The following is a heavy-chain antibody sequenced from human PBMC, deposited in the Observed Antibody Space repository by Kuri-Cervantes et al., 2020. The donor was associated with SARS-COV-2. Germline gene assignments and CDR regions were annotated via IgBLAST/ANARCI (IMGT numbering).Heavy chain of an antibody. CDR1: GFTSSNYN. CDR3: ARDKVQLERPRYDYYYYDMGV. D-gene: IGHD1-1*01. J-gene: IGHJ6*02. CDR2: ISSRSSYI. V-gene: IGHV3-21*01. Sequence: GASLKISCAASGFTSSNYNMNWVRQAPEKGLEWVSSISSRSSYIYYADSVKGRFTISRDNAKNSLYLQMNSLRAEDTAVYYCARDKVQLERPRYDYYYYDMGVWGQGTTVTVSS.